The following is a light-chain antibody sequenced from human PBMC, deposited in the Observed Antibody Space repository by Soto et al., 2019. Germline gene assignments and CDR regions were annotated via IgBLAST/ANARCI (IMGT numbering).Light chain of an antibody. CDR1: NSNIGAGFD. V-gene: IGLV1-40*01. CDR2: RNN. Sequence: QAVVTQPPSVSGAPGQRVTISCTGSNSNIGAGFDVHWYQQFPGTAPKLLIYRNNQRPSGVPDRFSGSKSGTSASLAITGLRAEDEADYYCQSFWVFGGGTKVTVL. J-gene: IGLJ2*01. CDR3: QSFWV.